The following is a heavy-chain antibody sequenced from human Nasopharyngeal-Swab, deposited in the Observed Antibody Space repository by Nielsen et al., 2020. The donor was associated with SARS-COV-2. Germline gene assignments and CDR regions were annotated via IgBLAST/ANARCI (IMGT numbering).Heavy chain of an antibody. J-gene: IGHJ5*02. D-gene: IGHD2-21*02. Sequence: WIRQPPGKGLEWIGEVHRSGTTNCNPTLKSRVTISVDKSKNNFSLNLNSVTAADTALYYCARGGDWRFDPWGQGTLVTVSS. CDR3: ARGGDWRFDP. V-gene: IGHV4-4*02. CDR2: VHRSGTT.